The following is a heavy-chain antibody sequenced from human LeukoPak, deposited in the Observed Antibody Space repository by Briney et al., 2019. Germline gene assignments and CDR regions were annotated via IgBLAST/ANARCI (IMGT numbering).Heavy chain of an antibody. D-gene: IGHD1-1*01. CDR3: ARDWNDGYYYYGMDV. CDR2: ISAYNGNT. CDR1: GYTFTSYS. V-gene: IGHV1-18*01. J-gene: IGHJ6*02. Sequence: ASVKVSCKPSGYTFTSYSFSWVRQAPGQGLEWIGWISAYNGNTHYAQKVQGRVTLTTDTSTRTAYMELRTLRSDDTAVYYCARDWNDGYYYYGMDVWGQGTPVTVSS.